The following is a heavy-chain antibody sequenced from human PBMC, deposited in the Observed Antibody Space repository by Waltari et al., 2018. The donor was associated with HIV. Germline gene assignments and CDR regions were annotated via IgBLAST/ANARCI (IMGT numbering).Heavy chain of an antibody. V-gene: IGHV4-38-2*02. CDR1: GYSISSGSY. D-gene: IGHD3-22*01. CDR3: ARSRGTMIVVVATPYYVDY. J-gene: IGHJ4*02. Sequence: QVQLQESGPGLVKPSATLSLTCTVSGYSISSGSYWGWIRQPPGKGLEWIGSIYHSGSTYYNPALNGRVTRSVDTSKNQFSLKLSSVTAADTAVYYCARSRGTMIVVVATPYYVDYWGQGTLVTVSS. CDR2: IYHSGST.